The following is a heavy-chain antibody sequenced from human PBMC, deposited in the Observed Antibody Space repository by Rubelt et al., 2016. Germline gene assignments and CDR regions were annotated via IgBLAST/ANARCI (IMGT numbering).Heavy chain of an antibody. Sequence: IYSGGSTYYADSAQGRFTISRDNSTNTRYLQMNSLIAEDTAVYYCARETKENYYMDVWGKGTTVTVSS. V-gene: IGHV3-66*01. CDR3: ARETKENYYMDV. CDR2: IYSGGST. J-gene: IGHJ6*03. D-gene: IGHD1-7*01.